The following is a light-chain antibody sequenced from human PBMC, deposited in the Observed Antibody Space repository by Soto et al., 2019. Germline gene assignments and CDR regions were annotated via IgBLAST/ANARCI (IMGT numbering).Light chain of an antibody. CDR3: QLWDSSVDLEM. Sequence: SYELTQPHSVSVATAQMARITCGGDNNGSKAVLWYQEKPGQDPMMVLYSDHNRPSGIPERFSGSNPGTTATLTISRIEAGDEGDSSCQLWDSSVDLEMFGGGTQLTVL. J-gene: IGLJ3*02. CDR1: NNGSKA. V-gene: IGLV3-12*02. CDR2: SDH.